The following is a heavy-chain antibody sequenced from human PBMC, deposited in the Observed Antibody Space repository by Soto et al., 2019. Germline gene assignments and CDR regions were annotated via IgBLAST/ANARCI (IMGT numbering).Heavy chain of an antibody. CDR3: AKDSAYNWNDVDGYYFYGMDV. D-gene: IGHD1-1*01. CDR2: MSYDGSNR. V-gene: IGHV3-30*18. Sequence: PGGSLRLPCAASGFTFRAYGMHWVRQAPGKGLEWVAVMSYDGSNRFYEDSVKGRFTISRDNSKNTLYLHVNSLRAEDTAVYYCAKDSAYNWNDVDGYYFYGMDVWGQGTTVTVSS. J-gene: IGHJ6*02. CDR1: GFTFRAYG.